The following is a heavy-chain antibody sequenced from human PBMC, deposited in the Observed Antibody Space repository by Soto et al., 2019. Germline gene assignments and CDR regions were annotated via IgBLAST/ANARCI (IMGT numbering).Heavy chain of an antibody. V-gene: IGHV3-30-3*01. Sequence: QVQLVESGGGVVQPGRSLRLSCAASGFTFSSYAMHWVRQAPGKGLEWVAVISYDGSNKYYADSVKGRFTISRDNSKNTLYLQMNSLRAEDTAVYYCARDVATYYYGMDAWGQGTTVTVSS. CDR1: GFTFSSYA. CDR2: ISYDGSNK. J-gene: IGHJ6*02. CDR3: ARDVATYYYGMDA.